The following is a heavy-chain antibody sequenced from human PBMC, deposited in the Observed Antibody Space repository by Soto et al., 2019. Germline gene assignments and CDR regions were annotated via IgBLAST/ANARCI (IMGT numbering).Heavy chain of an antibody. CDR3: VRGREYYDFWSGYYNPRYYYGMDV. CDR2: INHSGST. CDR1: GGSFSGYY. D-gene: IGHD3-3*01. V-gene: IGHV4-34*01. Sequence: QVQLQQWGAGLLKPSETLSLTCAVYGGSFSGYYWSWIRQPPGKGLEWIGEINHSGSTNYNPSLKSRVTISVDTSKNQFSLKLSSVTAADTAVYYCVRGREYYDFWSGYYNPRYYYGMDVWGQGTTVTVSS. J-gene: IGHJ6*02.